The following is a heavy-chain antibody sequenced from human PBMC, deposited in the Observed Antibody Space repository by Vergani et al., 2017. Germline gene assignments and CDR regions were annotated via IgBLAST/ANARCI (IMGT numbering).Heavy chain of an antibody. CDR3: ARDRGLEWLPSSGD. Sequence: QVQLVQSGAEVKKPGASVKVSCKASGYTFTSYAMHWVRQAPGQRLEWMGIINPSGGSTSYAQKFQGRVTITADKSTSTAYMELSSLRSEDTAVYYCARDRGLEWLPSSGDWGQGTLVTVSS. D-gene: IGHD3-3*01. CDR2: INPSGGST. J-gene: IGHJ4*02. CDR1: GYTFTSYA. V-gene: IGHV1-46*01.